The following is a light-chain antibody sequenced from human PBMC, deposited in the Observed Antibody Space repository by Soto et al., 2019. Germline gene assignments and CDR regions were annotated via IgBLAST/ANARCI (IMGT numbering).Light chain of an antibody. CDR2: AAS. V-gene: IGKV1-39*01. CDR3: QHSYSTPPT. CDR1: QSISSY. J-gene: IGKJ4*01. Sequence: DIQMTQSPSSLSASVGDRVTISCRASQSISSYLNWYQQKPGKAPKLLIYAASSLQSGVPSRFSGSGSGTDFTLTISSLQPEGFATYYCQHSYSTPPTFGGGTKVEIK.